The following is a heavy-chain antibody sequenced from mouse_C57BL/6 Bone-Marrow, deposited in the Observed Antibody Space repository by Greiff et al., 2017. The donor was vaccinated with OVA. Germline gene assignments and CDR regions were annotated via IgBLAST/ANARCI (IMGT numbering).Heavy chain of an antibody. CDR3: AKRVRKFHITTVVVHWYFDV. CDR2: IYPGSGST. D-gene: IGHD1-1*01. CDR1: GYTFTSYW. J-gene: IGHJ1*03. V-gene: IGHV1-55*01. Sequence: QVQLQQPGAELVKPGASVKMSCKASGYTFTSYWITWVKQRPGQGLEWIGDIYPGSGSTNYNEKLKSKATLTVDTSSSTAYMQLSSLTSEDSAVYYCAKRVRKFHITTVVVHWYFDVWGTGTTVTVSS.